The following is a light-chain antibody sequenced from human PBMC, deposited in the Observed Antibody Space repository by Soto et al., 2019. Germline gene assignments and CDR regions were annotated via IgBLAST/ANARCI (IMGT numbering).Light chain of an antibody. CDR3: QQYHNWPPIT. CDR1: QGISSW. Sequence: IYMTQSPSSVSASLGERVTITCRASQGISSWLAWYQQKPGKAPKLLIYAASSLQSGVPSRFSGSGSGTEFTLTISSLQSEDSAIYYCQQYHNWPPITFGQGTRLEIK. J-gene: IGKJ5*01. CDR2: AAS. V-gene: IGKV1-12*01.